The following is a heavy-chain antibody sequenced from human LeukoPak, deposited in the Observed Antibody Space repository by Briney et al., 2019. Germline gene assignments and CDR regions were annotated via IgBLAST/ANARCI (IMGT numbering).Heavy chain of an antibody. CDR1: GYTFTSYY. Sequence: ASVKVSCKASGYTFTSYYMHWVRQAPGQGLEWMGIINPSGGSTIYAQKFQGRVTMTRDTSTSTVYMELSSLRSEDTAVYYCGRFGVAAAGTDYWGQGTLVTVSS. D-gene: IGHD6-13*01. CDR2: INPSGGST. CDR3: GRFGVAAAGTDY. V-gene: IGHV1-46*01. J-gene: IGHJ4*02.